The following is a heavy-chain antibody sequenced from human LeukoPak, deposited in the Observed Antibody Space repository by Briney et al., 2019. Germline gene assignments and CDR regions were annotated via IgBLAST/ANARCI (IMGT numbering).Heavy chain of an antibody. CDR1: GGSMNTNNYY. CDR3: ARREGRIWFHFDY. Sequence: SETLSLTCTVSGGSMNTNNYYWGWIRQPPGKGLEWIGSVYYSGTTYYNPSLKSRVTISADTSKNRFSLKLRSVTAADTAVYYCARREGRIWFHFDYWGQGTLVTDSS. CDR2: VYYSGTT. V-gene: IGHV4-39*01. D-gene: IGHD2-15*01. J-gene: IGHJ4*02.